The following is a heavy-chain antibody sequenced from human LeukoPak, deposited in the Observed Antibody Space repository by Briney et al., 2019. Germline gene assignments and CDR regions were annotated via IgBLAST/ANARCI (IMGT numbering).Heavy chain of an antibody. CDR2: ISSSSSDT. V-gene: IGHV3-21*01. CDR3: ARVLYDSSGPFAY. Sequence: ETLSLTCTVSGASVSSFYWSWIRQPPGKGLEWVSSISSSSSDTYYADSLKGRFTISRDSAKNSLYLQMNSLRAEDTAVYYCARVLYDSSGPFAYWGQGTLVTVSS. CDR1: GASVSSFY. J-gene: IGHJ4*02. D-gene: IGHD3-22*01.